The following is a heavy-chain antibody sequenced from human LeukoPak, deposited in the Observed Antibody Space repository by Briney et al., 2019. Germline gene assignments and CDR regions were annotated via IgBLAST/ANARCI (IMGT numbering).Heavy chain of an antibody. CDR1: GFTFSSYS. V-gene: IGHV3-48*02. CDR3: ARNRGYAFDY. D-gene: IGHD2-15*01. J-gene: IGHJ4*02. CDR2: ISSSSSGI. Sequence: SGGSLRLSCVVSGFTFSSYSMNWVRRAPGKGLEWFSYISSSSSGIYYADSVKGRFTISRDNAKNSLYLQMNSLRDEDTAVYYCARNRGYAFDYWGQGTLVTVSA.